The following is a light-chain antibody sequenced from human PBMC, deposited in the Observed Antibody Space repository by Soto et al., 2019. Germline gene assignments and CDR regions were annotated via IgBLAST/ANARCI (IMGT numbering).Light chain of an antibody. J-gene: IGKJ1*01. CDR1: QTLSSSL. CDR3: QQYGSSAWT. V-gene: IGKV3-20*01. Sequence: EIVLTQSPGTLSLSPGERATLSCRASQTLSSSLLAWYQQKPGQAPRLLIYGASSRATGIPDRFSGSGSGADFTLTITRREPEDFSVYYCQQYGSSAWTFGQGTRVEIK. CDR2: GAS.